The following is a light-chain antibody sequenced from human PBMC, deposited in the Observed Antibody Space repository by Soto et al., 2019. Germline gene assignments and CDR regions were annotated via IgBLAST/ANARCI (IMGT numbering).Light chain of an antibody. CDR1: QSISSW. J-gene: IGKJ1*01. CDR2: DAS. CDR3: QQYNSYSLA. Sequence: DIQMTQSPSTLSGSVGDRFTITCRASQSISSWLSWYQQKPGKDPXLLIYDASSLESGVPSRFSGGGSGTEFTLTISSLQPDDFATYYCQQYNSYSLAFGQGTK. V-gene: IGKV1-5*01.